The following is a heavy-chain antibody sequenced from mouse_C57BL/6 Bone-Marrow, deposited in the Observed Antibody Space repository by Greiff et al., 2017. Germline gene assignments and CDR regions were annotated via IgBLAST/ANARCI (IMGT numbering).Heavy chain of an antibody. CDR2: INPYNGGT. Sequence: EVMLVESGPVLVKPGASVKMSCKASGYTFTDYYMNWVKQSHGKSLEWIGVINPYNGGTSYNQKFKGKATLTVDKSSSTAYMELNSLTSEDSAVYYCANVIYYPYAMDDWGQGTSVTVSS. J-gene: IGHJ4*01. V-gene: IGHV1-19*01. D-gene: IGHD2-1*01. CDR1: GYTFTDYY. CDR3: ANVIYYPYAMDD.